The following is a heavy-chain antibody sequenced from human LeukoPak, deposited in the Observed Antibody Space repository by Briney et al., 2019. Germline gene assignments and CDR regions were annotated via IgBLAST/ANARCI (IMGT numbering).Heavy chain of an antibody. CDR1: GGTFSSYA. CDR2: IILILGIA. D-gene: IGHD6-13*01. CDR3: ATSGAAENWFDP. J-gene: IGHJ5*02. Sequence: ASVKVSCKASGGTFSSYAISWVRQAPGQGLEWMGRIILILGIANYAQKFQGRVTITADKSTSTAYMELSSLRSEDTAVYYCATSGAAENWFDPWGQGTLVTVSS. V-gene: IGHV1-69*04.